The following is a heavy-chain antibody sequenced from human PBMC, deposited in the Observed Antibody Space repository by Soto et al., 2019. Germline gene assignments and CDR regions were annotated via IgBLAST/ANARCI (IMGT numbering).Heavy chain of an antibody. Sequence: LSLTCTVSGGSISSGGYYWSWIRQHPGKGLEWIGYIYYSGSTYYNPSLKSRVTISVDTSKNQFSLKLSSVTAADTAVYYCARVVNWNYVMSTWGQGTLVTVSS. CDR1: GGSISSGGYY. CDR2: IYYSGST. D-gene: IGHD1-7*01. J-gene: IGHJ5*02. V-gene: IGHV4-31*03. CDR3: ARVVNWNYVMST.